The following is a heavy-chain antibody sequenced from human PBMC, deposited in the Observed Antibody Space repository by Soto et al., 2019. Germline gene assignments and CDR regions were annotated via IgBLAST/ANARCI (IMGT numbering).Heavy chain of an antibody. J-gene: IGHJ4*02. Sequence: SLRLSCAASGFTFSSYGMHWVRQAPGKGLEWVAVISYDGSNKYYADSVKGRFTISRDNSKNTLYLQMNSLRAEDTAVYYCAKGPPLPVVTVFFDYWGQGTLVTVSS. CDR3: AKGPPLPVVTVFFDY. V-gene: IGHV3-30*18. CDR1: GFTFSSYG. CDR2: ISYDGSNK. D-gene: IGHD2-15*01.